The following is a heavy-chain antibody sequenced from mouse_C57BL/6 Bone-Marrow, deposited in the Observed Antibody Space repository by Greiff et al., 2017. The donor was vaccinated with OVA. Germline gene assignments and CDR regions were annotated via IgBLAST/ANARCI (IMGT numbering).Heavy chain of an antibody. J-gene: IGHJ3*01. CDR1: GYAFSSYW. CDR3: ARDYYGYDERVWFAY. V-gene: IGHV1-80*01. Sequence: SGAELVRPGASVKISCKASGYAFSSYWMNWVKQRPGKGLEWIGQIYPGDGDTNYNGKFKGKATLTADKSSSTAYMQLSSLTSEDSAVYFCARDYYGYDERVWFAYWGQGTLVTVSA. D-gene: IGHD2-2*01. CDR2: IYPGDGDT.